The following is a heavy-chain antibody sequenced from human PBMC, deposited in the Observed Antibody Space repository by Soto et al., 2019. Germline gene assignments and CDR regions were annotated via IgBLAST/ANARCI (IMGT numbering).Heavy chain of an antibody. CDR3: ARSGYCSGGSCYND. V-gene: IGHV3-21*01. J-gene: IGHJ4*02. CDR2: ISSSSIYI. CDR1: GFTFSSYS. Sequence: GGSMRLSCAASGFTFSSYSMNWVRQAPGKGLELVSSISSSSIYIYYADSVKGRFTISRDNAKNSLYLQMNSLRAEDTAVYYCARSGYCSGGSCYNDWGQGTLVTVSS. D-gene: IGHD2-15*01.